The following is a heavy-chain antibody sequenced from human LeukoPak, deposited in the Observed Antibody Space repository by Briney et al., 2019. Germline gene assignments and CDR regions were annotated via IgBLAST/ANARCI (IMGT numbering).Heavy chain of an antibody. V-gene: IGHV4-39*01. CDR2: IYYSGST. J-gene: IGHJ5*02. CDR3: ASARYYCSSTSCCAGDSWFDP. Sequence: SETLSLTCTVSGGSISSSSYYWGWIRQPPGKGLEWIGSIYYSGSTYYNPSLKSRVTISVDTSKNQFSLKLSSVTAADTAVYYCASARYYCSSTSCCAGDSWFDPWGQGTLVTVSS. D-gene: IGHD2-2*01. CDR1: GGSISSSSYY.